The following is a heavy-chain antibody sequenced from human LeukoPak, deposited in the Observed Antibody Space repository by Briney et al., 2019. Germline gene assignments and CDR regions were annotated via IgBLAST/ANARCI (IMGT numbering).Heavy chain of an antibody. J-gene: IGHJ6*03. V-gene: IGHV4-30-4*07. Sequence: PSETLPLTCAVSGGSISSGVYSWSWIRQPPGKGLEWIGYIYYSGNTYYYPSLRSRVSISVDTSKNQLSLKLSSVTAADTAVYYCARGPIESGRYYYYMDVWGKGTTVTVSS. D-gene: IGHD3-10*01. CDR1: GGSISSGVYS. CDR2: IYYSGNT. CDR3: ARGPIESGRYYYYMDV.